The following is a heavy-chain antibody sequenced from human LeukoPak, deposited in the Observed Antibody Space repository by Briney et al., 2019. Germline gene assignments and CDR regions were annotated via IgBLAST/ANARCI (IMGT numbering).Heavy chain of an antibody. CDR3: ARYCTGSSCSAGGNYYGMDV. CDR1: GFTFSSYD. V-gene: IGHV3-23*01. Sequence: GGSLRLSCAASGFTFSSYDMHWVRQAPGKGLEWVSAISGSGGSTYYADFVKGRFTISRDNSKSTLYLQMNSLRAEDTALYYCARYCTGSSCSAGGNYYGMDVWGQGTTVTVSS. CDR2: ISGSGGST. J-gene: IGHJ6*02. D-gene: IGHD2-2*01.